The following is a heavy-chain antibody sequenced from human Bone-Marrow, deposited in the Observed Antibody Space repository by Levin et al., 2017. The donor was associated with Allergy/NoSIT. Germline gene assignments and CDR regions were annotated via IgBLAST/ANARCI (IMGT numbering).Heavy chain of an antibody. V-gene: IGHV2-5*01. Sequence: SGPTLVKPTQTLTLTCTFSGFSLTSPGLGVGWIRQPPGKALEWLAFIYWSDEKHYSPSLKTRLTITKDSSQNQVLLTLTNLDPGDTATYYCAHNSLMVPRNDFGHWGQGTLVTVSS. D-gene: IGHD1-1*01. CDR2: IYWSDEK. CDR1: GFSLTSPGLG. CDR3: AHNSLMVPRNDFGH. J-gene: IGHJ4*02.